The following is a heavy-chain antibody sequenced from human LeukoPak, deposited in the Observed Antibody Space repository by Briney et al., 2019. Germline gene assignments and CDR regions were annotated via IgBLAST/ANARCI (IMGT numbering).Heavy chain of an antibody. J-gene: IGHJ4*02. Sequence: ATVKISCKASGYTFTDYYMHWVQQAPGKGLEWMGRVDPEDGETIYAEKFQGRVTITADTSTDTAYMELSRLRSDDTAVYYCAHLEMATIRTDFDYWGQGTLVTVSS. D-gene: IGHD5-24*01. V-gene: IGHV1-69-2*01. CDR2: VDPEDGET. CDR1: GYTFTDYY. CDR3: AHLEMATIRTDFDY.